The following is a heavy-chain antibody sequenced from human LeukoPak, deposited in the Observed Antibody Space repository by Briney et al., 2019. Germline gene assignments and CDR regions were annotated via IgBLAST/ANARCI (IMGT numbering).Heavy chain of an antibody. D-gene: IGHD1-26*01. CDR1: GGSITSYY. CDR2: IFYSGCT. Sequence: SETLSLTCTVSGGSITSYYWSWIRQPPGKGLEWVGYIFYSGCTNYNPSLNSRVTISVDTSKNQFSLTLYTVTAADTAVYYCARGGRSGSYGYYIDYWGQGTLVTVSS. J-gene: IGHJ4*02. CDR3: ARGGRSGSYGYYIDY. V-gene: IGHV4-59*01.